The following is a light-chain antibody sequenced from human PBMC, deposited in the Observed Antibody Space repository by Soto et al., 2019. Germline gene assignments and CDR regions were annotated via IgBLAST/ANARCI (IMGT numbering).Light chain of an antibody. J-gene: IGKJ2*01. V-gene: IGKV4-1*01. CDR1: QSLLYSSNNKNY. CDR2: WAS. CDR3: QQYYTTPQT. Sequence: DIVMTQSPDSLPVSLGERATINCKSSQSLLYSSNNKNYLAWYQQKPGQPPKVIMYWASTREAGVPDRFSGSGSGTHFTLTISSLQAEDVAVYYCQQYYTTPQTFGQGTKLEIK.